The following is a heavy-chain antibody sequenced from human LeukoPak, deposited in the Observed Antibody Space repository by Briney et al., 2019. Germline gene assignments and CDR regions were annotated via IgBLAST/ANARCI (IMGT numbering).Heavy chain of an antibody. J-gene: IGHJ5*02. CDR3: ARAWQLVFNWFDP. Sequence: ASVKVSCKTSGYTFTNYGISWVRQAPGLGLEWMGWISAYNGNTNYAQKLQGRVTMTTDTSTSTAYMELRSLRSDDTAVYYCARAWQLVFNWFDPWGQGTLVTVSS. CDR2: ISAYNGNT. D-gene: IGHD6-13*01. CDR1: GYTFTNYG. V-gene: IGHV1-18*01.